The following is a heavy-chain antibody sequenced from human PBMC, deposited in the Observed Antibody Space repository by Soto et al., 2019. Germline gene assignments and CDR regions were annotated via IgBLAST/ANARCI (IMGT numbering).Heavy chain of an antibody. Sequence: PGGSLRLSCAASGFTVSSNYMSWVRQAPGKGLEWVSVIYSGGSTYYADSVKGRFTISRDNSKNTLYLQMNSLRAEDTAVYYCARDRTEQWLPYGWDYYYYGMDVWGQGTTVTVSS. J-gene: IGHJ6*02. CDR1: GFTVSSNY. CDR3: ARDRTEQWLPYGWDYYYYGMDV. D-gene: IGHD6-19*01. V-gene: IGHV3-66*01. CDR2: IYSGGST.